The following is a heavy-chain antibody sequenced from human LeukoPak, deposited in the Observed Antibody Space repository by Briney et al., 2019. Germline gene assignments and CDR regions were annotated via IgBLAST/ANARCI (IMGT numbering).Heavy chain of an antibody. J-gene: IGHJ5*02. CDR3: ARISGGSCYH. D-gene: IGHD2-15*01. V-gene: IGHV3-11*01. CDR1: GFTFSDYY. CDR2: ISTSGDTM. Sequence: GGSPRLSCAASGFTFSDYYMSWIRQAPGKGLEWVSYISTSGDTMYHVDSVKGRFAISRDNAKNSLYLQMDSLRAEDTAVYYCARISGGSCYHWGQGTLVAVSS.